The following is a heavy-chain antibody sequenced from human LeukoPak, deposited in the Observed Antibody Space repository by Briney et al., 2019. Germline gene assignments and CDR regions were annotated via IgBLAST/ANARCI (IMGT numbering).Heavy chain of an antibody. CDR1: GFTFSSYS. V-gene: IGHV3-21*01. CDR2: ISSGSGHI. D-gene: IGHD6-13*01. CDR3: ARKSYSSSWQTTVGFDY. Sequence: GGSLRLSCAASGFTFSSYSMHWVGQAPGKGLEWVSSISSGSGHIYYADSLKGRFTISRDNAKDSLYLQMNSLRVEDTAVYYCARKSYSSSWQTTVGFDYWGQGTLVTVSS. J-gene: IGHJ4*02.